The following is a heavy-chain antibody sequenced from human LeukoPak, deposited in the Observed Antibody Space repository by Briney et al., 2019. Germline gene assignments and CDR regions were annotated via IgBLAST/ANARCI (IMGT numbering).Heavy chain of an antibody. Sequence: GGSLRLSCAAPGFTFSSYGMHWVRQAPGKGLEWVAVIWYDGSNKYYADSVKGRFTISRDNSKNTLYLQMNSLRAEDTAVYYCARDSSSWSPNFDYWGQGTLVTVSS. J-gene: IGHJ4*02. CDR1: GFTFSSYG. CDR3: ARDSSSWSPNFDY. CDR2: IWYDGSNK. D-gene: IGHD6-13*01. V-gene: IGHV3-33*01.